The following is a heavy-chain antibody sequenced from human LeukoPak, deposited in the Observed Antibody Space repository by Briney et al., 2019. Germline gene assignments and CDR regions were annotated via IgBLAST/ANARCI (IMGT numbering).Heavy chain of an antibody. CDR3: ARHPPVVSWFDL. Sequence: PSETLSLTCAVSGGSTSTYYWSWIRQPPGKGQEWIGYITNSGTTKCNPSLTSRVTTSVDTSKDQFSLRLDSVTAADTATYYCARHPPVVSWFDLWGQGNLGIVSS. CDR1: GGSTSTYY. CDR2: ITNSGTT. V-gene: IGHV4-59*08. J-gene: IGHJ5*02. D-gene: IGHD3-16*01.